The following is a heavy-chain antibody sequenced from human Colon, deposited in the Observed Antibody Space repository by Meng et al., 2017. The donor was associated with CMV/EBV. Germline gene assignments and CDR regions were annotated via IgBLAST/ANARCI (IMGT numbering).Heavy chain of an antibody. CDR1: GGTFSTNA. CDR3: ARGSLGYCSSTSCYMAEFDY. CDR2: IAGDSSRR. J-gene: IGHJ4*02. Sequence: ASVKVSCKASGGTFSTNAITWVRQAPGQGLEWMGWIAGDSSRRNYAQKVQGRVTMTTDTSTSTAYMELRSLRSDDTAVYYCARGSLGYCSSTSCYMAEFDYWGQGTLVTVSS. D-gene: IGHD2-2*02. V-gene: IGHV1-18*01.